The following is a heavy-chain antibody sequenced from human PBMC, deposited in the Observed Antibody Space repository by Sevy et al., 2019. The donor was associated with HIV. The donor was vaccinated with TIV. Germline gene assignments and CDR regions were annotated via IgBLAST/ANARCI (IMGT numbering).Heavy chain of an antibody. CDR3: TTDHRRDGIVVVPFEY. J-gene: IGHJ4*02. D-gene: IGHD2-15*01. Sequence: GGSLRLSCAASGFTFSNAWMSWVRQSPGKGLEWVGRIRSKAGGGTTDYARIVKGNLTTSRDDSRDSLYLQLNSLETEDTAVYYCTTDHRRDGIVVVPFEYWGQGTLVTVSS. V-gene: IGHV3-15*01. CDR2: IRSKAGGGTT. CDR1: GFTFSNAW.